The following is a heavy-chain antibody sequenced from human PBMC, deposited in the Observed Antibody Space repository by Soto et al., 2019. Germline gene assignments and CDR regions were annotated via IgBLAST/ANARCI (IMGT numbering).Heavy chain of an antibody. CDR2: IYYSGST. J-gene: IGHJ4*02. V-gene: IGHV4-39*01. CDR3: ASLTIAVAGRKQPAY. CDR1: GGSISSSSYY. D-gene: IGHD6-19*01. Sequence: QLQLQESGPGLVKPSETLSLTCTVSGGSISSSSYYWGWIRQPPGKGLEWIGSIYYSGSTYYNPSLKSRVTIYVDTSKNQFSLKLSSVTAADTAVYYCASLTIAVAGRKQPAYWGQGTLVTVSS.